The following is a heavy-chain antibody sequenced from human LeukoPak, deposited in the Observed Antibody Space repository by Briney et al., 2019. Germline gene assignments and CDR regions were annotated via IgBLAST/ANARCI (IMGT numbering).Heavy chain of an antibody. D-gene: IGHD6-19*01. J-gene: IGHJ4*02. Sequence: ASVKVSCKASGYTFTAYYMHWVRQAPGQGLEWMGWINPNSGGTKYAQKFQGRVTMTRDTSISTAYMELSRLRSDDTAVYYCAREIGSGWSIFDYWGQGTLVTVSS. V-gene: IGHV1-2*02. CDR1: GYTFTAYY. CDR3: AREIGSGWSIFDY. CDR2: INPNSGGT.